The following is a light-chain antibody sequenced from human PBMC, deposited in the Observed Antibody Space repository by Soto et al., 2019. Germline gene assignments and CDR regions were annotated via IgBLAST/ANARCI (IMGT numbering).Light chain of an antibody. J-gene: IGKJ1*01. CDR3: QQSYSNPPWT. CDR1: QSIVTY. V-gene: IGKV1-39*01. Sequence: DIQMTQSPSSLSASVGDRVTITCRASQSIVTYLNWYLQKPGKAPKLLIYAASNLQSGVPSRFSGSGSGTDFTLTISSLQPEDFATYFCQQSYSNPPWTFGQGTEVDIX. CDR2: AAS.